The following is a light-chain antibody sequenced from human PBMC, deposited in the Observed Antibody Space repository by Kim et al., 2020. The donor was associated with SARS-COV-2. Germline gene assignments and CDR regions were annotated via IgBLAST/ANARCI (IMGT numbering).Light chain of an antibody. CDR1: QGINNY. Sequence: SASVGDRDTNTCRASQGINNYLARYQQKPGKVPIHLIQAASTLQSGVPSRFSGSASGTDFSLTISSLQPEDVATYYCQKYGSAPHTFDQGTKLEI. J-gene: IGKJ2*01. CDR2: AAS. V-gene: IGKV1-27*01. CDR3: QKYGSAPHT.